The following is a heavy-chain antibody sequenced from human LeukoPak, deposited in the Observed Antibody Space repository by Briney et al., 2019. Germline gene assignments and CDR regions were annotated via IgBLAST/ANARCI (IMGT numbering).Heavy chain of an antibody. J-gene: IGHJ3*02. Sequence: ASVKVSCKASGYAFTSYGISWVRQAPGQGLEWMGWISAYNGNTNYAQKLQGRVTMTTDTSTSTAYMELRSLRSDDTAVYYCASGSSAQDAFDIWGQGTMVTVSS. CDR1: GYAFTSYG. CDR2: ISAYNGNT. CDR3: ASGSSAQDAFDI. D-gene: IGHD6-6*01. V-gene: IGHV1-18*01.